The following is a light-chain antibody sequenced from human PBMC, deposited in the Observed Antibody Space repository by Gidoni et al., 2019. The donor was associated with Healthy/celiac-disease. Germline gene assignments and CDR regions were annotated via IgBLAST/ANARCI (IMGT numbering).Light chain of an antibody. Sequence: DIQMTQSPSSLSASVGDRVTITCRASQSISSYLNWYQQKPGKAPKLLIYAASSLQSGVPSRFSGSGSGTDFTLTISSLQPEDVATYYCQQSYSTPITFGPXTKVDIK. CDR2: AAS. CDR1: QSISSY. J-gene: IGKJ3*01. V-gene: IGKV1-39*01. CDR3: QQSYSTPIT.